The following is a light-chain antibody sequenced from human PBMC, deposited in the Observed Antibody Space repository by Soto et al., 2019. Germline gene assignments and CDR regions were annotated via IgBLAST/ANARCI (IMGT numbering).Light chain of an antibody. CDR1: QSVSPW. V-gene: IGKV1-5*03. CDR3: QQYNSSWLT. J-gene: IGKJ4*01. CDR2: KTS. Sequence: DIQMTQSPSTLAASVGDRVTITCRASQSVSPWLAWYQQKPGKAPKLLIYKTSTLPSGVPSRFSGSGSGTDFTLNISSLQPDDFATYYCQQYNSSWLTFGGGTKVDIK.